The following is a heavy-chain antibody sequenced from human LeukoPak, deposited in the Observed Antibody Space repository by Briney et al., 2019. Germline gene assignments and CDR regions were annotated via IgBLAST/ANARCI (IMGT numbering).Heavy chain of an antibody. Sequence: ASVKVSCKASGGTFSSYAISWVRQAPGQGLEWMGGIIPIFGTANYAQKFQGRVTITADESTSTAYMELSSLRSEDTAVYYCAREPSYYDHAWQWFDPWGQGTLVTVSS. CDR3: AREPSYYDHAWQWFDP. D-gene: IGHD3-22*01. CDR1: GGTFSSYA. CDR2: IIPIFGTA. J-gene: IGHJ5*02. V-gene: IGHV1-69*13.